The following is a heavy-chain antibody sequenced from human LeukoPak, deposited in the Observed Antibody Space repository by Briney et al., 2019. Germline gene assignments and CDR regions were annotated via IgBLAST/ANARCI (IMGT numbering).Heavy chain of an antibody. CDR1: SGSLNSDSHY. D-gene: IGHD6-13*01. CDR3: ARWSSSWENNWFDP. Sequence: SETLSLTCTVSSGSLNSDSHYWGWIRQPPGKGLEWIGSVYYKGTTQYNPSLKSRATMSVDTSNNRFSLSLTSATAADTGMYFCARWSSSWENNWFDPWGQGILVTVSS. J-gene: IGHJ5*02. V-gene: IGHV4-39*07. CDR2: VYYKGTT.